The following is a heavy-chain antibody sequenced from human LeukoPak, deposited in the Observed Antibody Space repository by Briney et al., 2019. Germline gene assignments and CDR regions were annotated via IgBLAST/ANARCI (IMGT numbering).Heavy chain of an antibody. CDR2: IYYSGST. CDR1: GGSISSSSYY. Sequence: SEALSLTCTVSGGSISSSSYYWGWIRQPPGKGLEWIGSIYYSGSTYYNPSLKSRVTISVDTSKNQFSLKLSSVTAADTAVYYCARLGVLLVPYWGQGTLVTVSS. D-gene: IGHD3-16*01. V-gene: IGHV4-39*01. CDR3: ARLGVLLVPY. J-gene: IGHJ4*02.